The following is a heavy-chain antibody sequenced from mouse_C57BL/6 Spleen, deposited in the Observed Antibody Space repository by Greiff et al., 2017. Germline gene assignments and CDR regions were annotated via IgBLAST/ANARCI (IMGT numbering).Heavy chain of an antibody. CDR1: GFTFTDYY. D-gene: IGHD2-4*01. Sequence: EVKLMESGGGLVQPGGSLSLSCAASGFTFTDYYMSWVRQPPGKALEWLGFIRNKANGYTTEYSASVKGRFTISRDNSQSILYLQMNALRAEDSATYYCARVRYDYGLDYYAMDYWGQGTSVTVSS. V-gene: IGHV7-3*01. CDR2: IRNKANGYTT. J-gene: IGHJ4*01. CDR3: ARVRYDYGLDYYAMDY.